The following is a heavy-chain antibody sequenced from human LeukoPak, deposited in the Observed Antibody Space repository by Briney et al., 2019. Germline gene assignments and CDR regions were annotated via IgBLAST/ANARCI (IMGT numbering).Heavy chain of an antibody. Sequence: GGSLRLSCAASGFTFSSYSMNWVRQAPGKGLEWVSYISSSSSTIYYADSVKGRFTISRGNAKNSLYLQMNSLRDEDTAVYYCASGPQWELLLRDAFDIWGQGTMVTVSS. CDR3: ASGPQWELLLRDAFDI. D-gene: IGHD1-26*01. J-gene: IGHJ3*02. CDR2: ISSSSSTI. CDR1: GFTFSSYS. V-gene: IGHV3-48*02.